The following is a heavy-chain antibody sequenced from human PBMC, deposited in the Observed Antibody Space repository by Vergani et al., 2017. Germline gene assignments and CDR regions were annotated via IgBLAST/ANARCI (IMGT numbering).Heavy chain of an antibody. Sequence: QVQLVQSGAEVKKPGASVKVSCKASGYTFTSYYMHWVRQAPGQGLEWMGWINPNSGGTNYAQKFQGRVTMTRDTSISTAYMELSRLRSDDTAVYYCARGFVAYCGGDCYLKTGAAEYYYYGMDVWGQGTTVTVSS. CDR1: GYTFTSYY. CDR3: ARGFVAYCGGDCYLKTGAAEYYYYGMDV. D-gene: IGHD2-21*02. V-gene: IGHV1-2*02. J-gene: IGHJ6*02. CDR2: INPNSGGT.